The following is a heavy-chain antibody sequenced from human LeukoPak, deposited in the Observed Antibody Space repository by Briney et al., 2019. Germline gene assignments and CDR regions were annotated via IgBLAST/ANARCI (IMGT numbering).Heavy chain of an antibody. CDR3: ARGHDFWSGYPYYFDY. CDR2: IWYDGSNK. Sequence: GRSLRLSCAASGFTFSSYGMHWVRQAPGKGLEWVAVIWYDGSNKYYADSVKGRFTISRDNSKNTLYLQMNSLRAEDTAVYYCARGHDFWSGYPYYFDYWGQGTLVTVSS. V-gene: IGHV3-33*01. J-gene: IGHJ4*02. CDR1: GFTFSSYG. D-gene: IGHD3-3*01.